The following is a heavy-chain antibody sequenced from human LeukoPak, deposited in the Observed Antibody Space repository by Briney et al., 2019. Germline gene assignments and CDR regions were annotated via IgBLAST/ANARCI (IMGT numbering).Heavy chain of an antibody. V-gene: IGHV3-23*01. Sequence: GGSLRLSCAASGFTFSSYAMRWVRQAPGKGLEWVSAISGSGGSTYYADSVKGRFTISRDNSKNTLYLQMNSLRAEDTAVYYCASVDYDFWSGVFDYWGQGTLVTVSS. CDR3: ASVDYDFWSGVFDY. J-gene: IGHJ4*02. D-gene: IGHD3-3*01. CDR1: GFTFSSYA. CDR2: ISGSGGST.